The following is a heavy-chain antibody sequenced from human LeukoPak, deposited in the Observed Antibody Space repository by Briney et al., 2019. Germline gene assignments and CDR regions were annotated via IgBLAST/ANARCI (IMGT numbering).Heavy chain of an antibody. D-gene: IGHD6-19*01. V-gene: IGHV3-23*01. J-gene: IGHJ4*02. CDR1: GFTFSSYA. CDR2: ISGSGGST. Sequence: GGSLRLSCAASGFTFSSYAMSWVRQAPGKGLEWVSAISGSGGSTYYADSVKGRFTISRGNSKNTLYLQMNSLRAEDTAVYYCAKSLSLYFALLYSSGWYFSYWGQGTLVTVSS. CDR3: AKSLSLYFALLYSSGWYFSY.